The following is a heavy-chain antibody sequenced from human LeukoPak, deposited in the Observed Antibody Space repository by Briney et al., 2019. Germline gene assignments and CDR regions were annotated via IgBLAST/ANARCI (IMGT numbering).Heavy chain of an antibody. V-gene: IGHV4-39*01. J-gene: IGHJ4*02. CDR2: IYYSGNT. Sequence: SETLSLTCTVSGVSISSSNSYWGWIRQPPGTGLEWIGSIYYSGNTYYNASLKSQVSISIDTSKNQFSLRLTSVTAADTAMYYCAKSGGYGLIDYWGQGTLVTVSS. CDR1: GVSISSSNSY. D-gene: IGHD1-26*01. CDR3: AKSGGYGLIDY.